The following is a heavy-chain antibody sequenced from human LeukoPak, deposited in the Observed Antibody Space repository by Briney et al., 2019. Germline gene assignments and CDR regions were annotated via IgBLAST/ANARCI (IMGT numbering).Heavy chain of an antibody. Sequence: SETLSLTCAVYGGSFSGYYWSWIRQPPGKGLEWIGEINHSVSSNSNPSLKSRVTISVDTSKNQFSLKLSSVTAADTAVYYCARALRGYFDYWGQGTLVTVSS. D-gene: IGHD3-10*01. J-gene: IGHJ4*02. CDR3: ARALRGYFDY. CDR1: GGSFSGYY. CDR2: INHSVSS. V-gene: IGHV4-34*01.